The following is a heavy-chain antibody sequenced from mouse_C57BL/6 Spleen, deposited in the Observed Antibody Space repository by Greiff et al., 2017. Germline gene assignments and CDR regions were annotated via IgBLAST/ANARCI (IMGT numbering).Heavy chain of an antibody. CDR2: IDPDDGET. J-gene: IGHJ2*01. V-gene: IGHV14-2*01. Sequence: EVQLQQSGAELVKPGASVKLSCTASGFNFTDYYMHWVKQRTEHGLEWIGRIDPDDGETEYAPKFKGKATITADTSSNTAYLQLSSLTSEDTAFYYCASSITTVVSVDCGGQGTTLTVSS. D-gene: IGHD1-1*01. CDR3: ASSITTVVSVDC. CDR1: GFNFTDYY.